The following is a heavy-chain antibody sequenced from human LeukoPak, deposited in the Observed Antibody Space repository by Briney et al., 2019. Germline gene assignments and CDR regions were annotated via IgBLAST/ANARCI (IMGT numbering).Heavy chain of an antibody. D-gene: IGHD4-17*01. CDR3: ARFAKTIYGDYIDY. CDR2: IYTSGST. J-gene: IGHJ4*02. V-gene: IGHV4-61*02. Sequence: SQALSLTCTVSGGSISSGSYYWSWIRQPAGKGREWIGRIYTSGSTNYNPSLKSRVTIPVDTSKNQFSLKLSSVTAADTAVYYCARFAKTIYGDYIDYWGQGTLVTVSS. CDR1: GGSISSGSYY.